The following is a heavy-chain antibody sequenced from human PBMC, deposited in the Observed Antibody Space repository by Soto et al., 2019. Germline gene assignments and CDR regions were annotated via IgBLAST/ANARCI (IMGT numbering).Heavy chain of an antibody. Sequence: EVQLLESGGALVQPGGSLRLSCAGSGFSFRGYAMTWVRQAPGKGLEWVSGISGSGGSTDYADSVKGRFTISRDNSKTTLYLQLTSLSAEDTALYYCAKDMGYRSGWLAFAYWGQGTLVTVSS. CDR3: AKDMGYRSGWLAFAY. D-gene: IGHD6-19*01. CDR2: ISGSGGST. CDR1: GFSFRGYA. V-gene: IGHV3-23*01. J-gene: IGHJ4*02.